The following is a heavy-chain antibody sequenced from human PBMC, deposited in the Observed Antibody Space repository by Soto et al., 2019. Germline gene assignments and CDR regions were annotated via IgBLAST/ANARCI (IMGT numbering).Heavy chain of an antibody. V-gene: IGHV1-2*04. Sequence: ASVKVSCKASGYTFTGYYMHCVRQAPGQGLEWMGWINPNSGGTNYAQKFQGWVTMTRDTSISTAYMELSRLRSDDTAVYYCAREDFGGNPGFDYWGQGTLVTVSS. CDR1: GYTFTGYY. CDR2: INPNSGGT. CDR3: AREDFGGNPGFDY. J-gene: IGHJ4*02. D-gene: IGHD2-15*01.